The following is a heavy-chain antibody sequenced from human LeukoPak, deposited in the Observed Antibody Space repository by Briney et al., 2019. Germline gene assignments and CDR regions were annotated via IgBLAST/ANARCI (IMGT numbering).Heavy chain of an antibody. CDR2: ISGSGSGGST. CDR1: GFTFSSSA. V-gene: IGHV3-23*01. Sequence: QAGGSLRLSCAASGFTFSSSAMSWVRQAPGKGLEWVSSISGSGSGGSTYYADSVKGRFTISRDNSKNTLYLQMNSLRAEDTAVYYCARDRPIIVVVDAFDIWGKGKMVTV. CDR3: ARDRPIIVVVDAFDI. J-gene: IGHJ3*02. D-gene: IGHD3-22*01.